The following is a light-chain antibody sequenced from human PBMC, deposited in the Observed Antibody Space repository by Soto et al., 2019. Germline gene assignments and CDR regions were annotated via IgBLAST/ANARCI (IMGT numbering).Light chain of an antibody. CDR1: QSVSSN. V-gene: IGKV3-15*01. Sequence: EIVMTQSPATLSVSPGERATLSCRASQSVSSNLAWFQQKPGPAPRLLIYGASTRATGIPARFSGSGSGTEFTLTISSPQSEDFAVYYCQQYNNWPPWTFGQGTKVEIK. CDR2: GAS. CDR3: QQYNNWPPWT. J-gene: IGKJ1*01.